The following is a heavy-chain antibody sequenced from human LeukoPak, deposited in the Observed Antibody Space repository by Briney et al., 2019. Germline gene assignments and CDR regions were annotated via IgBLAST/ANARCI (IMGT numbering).Heavy chain of an antibody. D-gene: IGHD3-22*01. J-gene: IGHJ3*02. CDR2: IKENGSDK. CDR3: ARARSDYTRYDAFDI. Sequence: GGSLRLSCAASGFTFSSYEMNWVRQAPGKGLEWVANIKENGSDKYYVDSVKGRFTISRDNAKNSLYLQMNSLRAEDTAVYNCARARSDYTRYDAFDIWGQGTMVTVSS. V-gene: IGHV3-7*04. CDR1: GFTFSSYE.